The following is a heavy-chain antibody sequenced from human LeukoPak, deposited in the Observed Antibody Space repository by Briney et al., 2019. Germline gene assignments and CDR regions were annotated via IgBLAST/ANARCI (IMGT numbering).Heavy chain of an antibody. V-gene: IGHV3-33*01. CDR2: IWYDGSNK. CDR1: GFTFSSYG. CDR3: ARDRRAAAGTFDY. D-gene: IGHD6-13*01. Sequence: GGSLRLSCAASGFTFSSYGMHWVRQAPGKGLEWVAVIWYDGSNKYYADSVKGRFTISRDNSKNTLYLQMNSLRAEDTAVYYCARDRRAAAGTFDYWGQGTLVTVPS. J-gene: IGHJ4*02.